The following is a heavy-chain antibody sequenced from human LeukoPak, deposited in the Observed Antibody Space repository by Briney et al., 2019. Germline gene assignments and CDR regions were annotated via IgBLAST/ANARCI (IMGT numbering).Heavy chain of an antibody. CDR2: VNTNTGNP. D-gene: IGHD4-11*01. CDR3: ARVLIDSNYYYYYGMDV. V-gene: IGHV7-4-1*02. Sequence: ASVEVSCQASGYTFTSYAMNWVRQAPGQGLEWVGWVNTNTGNPTYAQGFTGRFVFSLDTSVSTAYLQISSLKAEDTAVYYCARVLIDSNYYYYYGMDVWGQGTTVTVSS. CDR1: GYTFTSYA. J-gene: IGHJ6*02.